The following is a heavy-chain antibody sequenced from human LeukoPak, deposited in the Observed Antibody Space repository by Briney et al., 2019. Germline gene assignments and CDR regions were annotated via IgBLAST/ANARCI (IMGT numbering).Heavy chain of an antibody. CDR3: VKNGWLDG. CDR1: GFTFSSQN. J-gene: IGHJ5*02. CDR2: ISISGDST. D-gene: IGHD2-8*01. Sequence: GGSLRLSCAASGFTFSSQNMNWVRQAPGKGLEWVSWISISGDSTNYADSVEGRFTISRDNAKNSLHLLMNNLRVEDTGVYYCVKNGWLDGWRQGILVTVSS. V-gene: IGHV3-21*06.